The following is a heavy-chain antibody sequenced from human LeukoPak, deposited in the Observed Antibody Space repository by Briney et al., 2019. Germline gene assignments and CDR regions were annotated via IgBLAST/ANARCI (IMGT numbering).Heavy chain of an antibody. Sequence: GGSLRLSCATSGFIFSRYWMSWVRQAPGKGLGWVANINQDESEKNYVDSVKGRFTISRDNAKNSLYLQMNSLRAEDTAVYYCARVVGLYDSSGYYRRSDPDDAFDIWGQGTMVTVSS. CDR2: INQDESEK. CDR1: GFIFSRYW. J-gene: IGHJ3*02. D-gene: IGHD3-22*01. V-gene: IGHV3-7*01. CDR3: ARVVGLYDSSGYYRRSDPDDAFDI.